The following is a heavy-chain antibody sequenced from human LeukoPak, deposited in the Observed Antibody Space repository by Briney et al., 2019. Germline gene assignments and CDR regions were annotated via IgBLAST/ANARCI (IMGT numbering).Heavy chain of an antibody. J-gene: IGHJ4*02. CDR2: TNHSGST. V-gene: IGHV4-34*01. CDR1: GGSFSGYY. CDR3: ARSPRLNYYGSGIYPRGQTYFDY. D-gene: IGHD3-10*01. Sequence: PSETLSLTCAVYGGSFSGYYWSWIRQPPGKGLEWIGETNHSGSTNYNPSLKSRVTISVDTSKNQFSLKLSSVTAADTAVYYCARSPRLNYYGSGIYPRGQTYFDYWGQGTLVTVSS.